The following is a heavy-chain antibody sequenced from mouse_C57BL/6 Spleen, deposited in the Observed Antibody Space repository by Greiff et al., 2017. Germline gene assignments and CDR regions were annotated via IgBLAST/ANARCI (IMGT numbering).Heavy chain of an antibody. D-gene: IGHD1-1*01. CDR2: IRNKANGYTT. CDR3: ARYYCGSSDY. V-gene: IGHV7-3*01. CDR1: GFTFTDYY. Sequence: EVQLVESGGGLVQPGGSLSLSCAASGFTFTDYYMSWVRQPPGKALEWLGFIRNKANGYTTEYSASVKGRFTISRDNSQSILYLQMNALRAEDSATYYCARYYCGSSDYWGQGTTRTVSS. J-gene: IGHJ2*01.